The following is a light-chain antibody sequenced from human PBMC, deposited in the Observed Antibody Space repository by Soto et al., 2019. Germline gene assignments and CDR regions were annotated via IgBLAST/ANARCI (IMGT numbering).Light chain of an antibody. CDR2: DAS. Sequence: EIVLAQSPGTLSLSPGEGATLSCRAGQSVNSDSLAWYQQKPGQAPRLLIYDASSRATGIPNRFSGSGSGTDFTLTISRLEPEDFAVFYCQQYGDSPTFGQGTKVDIK. V-gene: IGKV3-20*01. CDR1: QSVNSDS. J-gene: IGKJ1*01. CDR3: QQYGDSPT.